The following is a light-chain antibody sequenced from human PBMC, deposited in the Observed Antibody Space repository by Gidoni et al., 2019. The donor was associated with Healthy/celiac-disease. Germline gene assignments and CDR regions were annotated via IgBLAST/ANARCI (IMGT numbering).Light chain of an antibody. CDR3: QQYGSSQT. J-gene: IGKJ2*01. V-gene: IGKV3-20*01. Sequence: EIVLTQSPGTLSLSPGERATLSCRASQSVSSSYLAWYQQKPGQPPRLLIYGASSRAAGIPDRFSGSGSGTDFTLTISRLEPEDFAVYYCQQYGSSQTFGQGTKLEIK. CDR2: GAS. CDR1: QSVSSSY.